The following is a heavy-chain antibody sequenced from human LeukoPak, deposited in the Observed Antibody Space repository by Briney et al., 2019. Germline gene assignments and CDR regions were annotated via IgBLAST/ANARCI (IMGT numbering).Heavy chain of an antibody. CDR3: ARLGWNDPLDY. Sequence: ASVKVSCKASGYSFTSYYMHWVRQAPGQGLEWMGIINPSGGSTSYAQKFQGRVTMTRDMSTSTVYMELSSLRSEDTAVYYCARLGWNDPLDYWGQGTLVTVSS. V-gene: IGHV1-46*01. D-gene: IGHD1-1*01. CDR2: INPSGGST. CDR1: GYSFTSYY. J-gene: IGHJ4*02.